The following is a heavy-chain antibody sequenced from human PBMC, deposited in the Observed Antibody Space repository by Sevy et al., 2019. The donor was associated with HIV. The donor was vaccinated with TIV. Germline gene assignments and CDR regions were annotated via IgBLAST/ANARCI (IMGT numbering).Heavy chain of an antibody. CDR1: GFTFSSYS. CDR2: ISSSSSTI. CDR3: ARDQSGNWYSGRHYYYYMDV. D-gene: IGHD6-13*01. V-gene: IGHV3-48*02. J-gene: IGHJ6*03. Sequence: GGSLRLSCAASGFTFSSYSMNWVRQAPGKGLEWVSYISSSSSTIYYADSVKGRFTISRDNAKNSLYLQMNSLRDEDTAVYYCARDQSGNWYSGRHYYYYMDVWGKGTTVTVSS.